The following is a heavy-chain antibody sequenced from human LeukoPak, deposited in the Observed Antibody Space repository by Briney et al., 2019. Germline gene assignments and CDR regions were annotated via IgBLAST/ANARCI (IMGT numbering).Heavy chain of an antibody. CDR1: GFTFTSSA. V-gene: IGHV1-58*02. Sequence: ASVKVSCKASGFTFTSSAMQWVRQARGQRLEWIGWIVVGRGNTNYAQKFQERVTITRDMSTSTAYMELSSLRSEDTAVYYCAAERFESSSGQTMYYSFDCWGQGTLVTVSS. J-gene: IGHJ4*02. D-gene: IGHD3-10*01. CDR3: AAERFESSSGQTMYYSFDC. CDR2: IVVGRGNT.